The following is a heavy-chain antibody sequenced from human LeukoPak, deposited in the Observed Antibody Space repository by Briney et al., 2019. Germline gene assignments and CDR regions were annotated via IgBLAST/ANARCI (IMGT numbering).Heavy chain of an antibody. CDR2: IYYSGST. CDR3: ARDKSYYDSSGYYSWFDP. V-gene: IGHV4-59*11. Sequence: PSETLSLTCTVSGGSISSHYWSWIRQPPGKGLEWIGYIYYSGSTNYNPSLKSRVTISVDTSKNQFSLKLSSVTAADTAAYYCARDKSYYDSSGYYSWFDPWGQGTLVTVSS. CDR1: GGSISSHY. J-gene: IGHJ5*02. D-gene: IGHD3-22*01.